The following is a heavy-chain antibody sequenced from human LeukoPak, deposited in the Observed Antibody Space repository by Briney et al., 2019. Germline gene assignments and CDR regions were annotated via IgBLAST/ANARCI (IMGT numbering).Heavy chain of an antibody. CDR2: ISSSGSTI. Sequence: GGSLRLSCAASGFTFSDYYMSWIRQAPGKGLEWVSYISSSGSTIYYADSVKGRFTISRDNAKNSLYLQMNSLRAEDTAVYYCAKFTGAFYSYGPLDYWGQGTLVTVSS. J-gene: IGHJ4*02. V-gene: IGHV3-11*01. CDR3: AKFTGAFYSYGPLDY. CDR1: GFTFSDYY. D-gene: IGHD5-18*01.